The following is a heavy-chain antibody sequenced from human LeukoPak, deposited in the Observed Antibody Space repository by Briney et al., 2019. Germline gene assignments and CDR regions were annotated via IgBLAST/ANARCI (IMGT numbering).Heavy chain of an antibody. CDR1: GYTFTSYG. J-gene: IGHJ4*02. Sequence: ASVKVSCKASGYTFTSYGISWMRQAPGQGLEWMGWISTFNGNTNYAQKLQGRVTMTTDTSTSTAYMELRSLRSDDTAVYYCARTEYGSGSYPGGYWGQGTLVTVSS. CDR2: ISTFNGNT. D-gene: IGHD3-10*01. CDR3: ARTEYGSGSYPGGY. V-gene: IGHV1-18*01.